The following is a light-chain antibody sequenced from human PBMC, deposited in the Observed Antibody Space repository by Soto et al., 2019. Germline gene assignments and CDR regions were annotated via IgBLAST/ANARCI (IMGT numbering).Light chain of an antibody. CDR1: QVVLYSSNNMNY. J-gene: IGKJ1*01. CDR3: QQYSSTPWT. Sequence: DIVMTQSPDSLAVSLGERATTNSKSSQVVLYSSNNMNYPPRHQQKPGQLPKLLLYWASTRESGVPDRFSGRGSGTDFTLTISSLEAEDVAVYYCQQYSSTPWTFGQGTKVEIK. V-gene: IGKV4-1*01. CDR2: WAS.